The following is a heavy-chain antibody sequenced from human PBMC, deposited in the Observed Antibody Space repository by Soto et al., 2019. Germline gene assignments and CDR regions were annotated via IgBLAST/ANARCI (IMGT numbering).Heavy chain of an antibody. CDR1: GGSISSVGYY. D-gene: IGHD2-2*02. J-gene: IGHJ3*02. V-gene: IGHV4-31*03. Sequence: PSETLSLTCTVSGGSISSVGYYWSWIRQHPGKGLEWIGYIYYSGSTYYNPSLKSRVTISVDTSKNQFSLKLSSVTAADTAAYYCAAYRPTDAFDIWGQGTMVTVSS. CDR2: IYYSGST. CDR3: AAYRPTDAFDI.